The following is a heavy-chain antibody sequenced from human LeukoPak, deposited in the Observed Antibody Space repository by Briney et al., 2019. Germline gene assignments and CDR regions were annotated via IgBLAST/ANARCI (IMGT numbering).Heavy chain of an antibody. CDR2: ISGSGGST. D-gene: IGHD6-13*01. V-gene: IGHV3-23*01. CDR1: GGSFSGYY. CDR3: AKGNTFPAAAATDY. J-gene: IGHJ4*02. Sequence: ASETLSLTCAVYGGSFSGYYWSWVRQAPGKGLEWVSAISGSGGSTYYADSVKGRFTISRDNSKNTLYLQMNSLRAEDTAVYYCAKGNTFPAAAATDYWGQGTLVTVSS.